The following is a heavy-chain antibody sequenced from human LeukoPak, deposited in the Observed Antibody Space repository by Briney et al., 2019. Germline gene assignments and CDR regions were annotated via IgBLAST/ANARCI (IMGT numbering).Heavy chain of an antibody. CDR2: ISGNGGTT. D-gene: IGHD3-10*01. V-gene: IGHV3-23*01. CDR1: GFTFSSYA. CDR3: AKDSRLGASVYFDS. J-gene: IGHJ4*02. Sequence: GGSLRLSCAASGFTFSSYAMSWVRQAPGKGLEWVSGISGNGGTTYYLDSVKGRFTISRDNSKNTLYLQMNSLRAEDAAIYYCAKDSRLGASVYFDSWGQGTLVTVSS.